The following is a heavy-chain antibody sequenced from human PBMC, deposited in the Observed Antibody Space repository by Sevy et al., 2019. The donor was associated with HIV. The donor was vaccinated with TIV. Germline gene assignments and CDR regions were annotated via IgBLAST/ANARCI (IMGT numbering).Heavy chain of an antibody. V-gene: IGHV3-23*01. Sequence: GGSLGLSCAASGFTFSTYAMTWVRQAPGKGLEWVSVISFSGGSTYYADSVKGRFTISRDNSKNTLYLQMISLRAEDTAVYYCAKDRVSGTYYTGDFDYWGQGTLVTVYS. CDR2: ISFSGGST. CDR1: GFTFSTYA. D-gene: IGHD3-10*01. CDR3: AKDRVSGTYYTGDFDY. J-gene: IGHJ4*02.